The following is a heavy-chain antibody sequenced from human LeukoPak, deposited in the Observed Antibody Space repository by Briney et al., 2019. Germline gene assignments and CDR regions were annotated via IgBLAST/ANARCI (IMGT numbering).Heavy chain of an antibody. CDR2: INHSGST. V-gene: IGHV4-34*01. D-gene: IGHD3-10*01. CDR3: ARVNGSGSYSTPDFDY. J-gene: IGHJ4*02. CDR1: GGSFSGYY. Sequence: SETLSLTCAVSGGSFSGYYWSWIRHPPEKGLKWIGEINHSGSTNYNPSLKSRVTISVDTSKTQFSLKLSSVSAADTAVYYCARVNGSGSYSTPDFDYWGERTLVTVSS.